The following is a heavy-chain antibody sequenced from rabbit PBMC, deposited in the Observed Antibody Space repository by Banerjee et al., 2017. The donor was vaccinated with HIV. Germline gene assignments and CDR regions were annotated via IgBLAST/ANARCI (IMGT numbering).Heavy chain of an antibody. D-gene: IGHD6-1*01. CDR3: ARSTSGYPDATFNL. V-gene: IGHV1S45*01. CDR2: IGAGSGST. J-gene: IGHJ4*01. CDR1: GFDFSSYG. Sequence: QEQLVESGGGLVQPEGSLTLTCTASGFDFSSYGVSWVRQAPGKGLEWIACIGAGSGSTYYASWAKGRFTISKTSSTTVTLQMTSLTAADTATYFCARSTSGYPDATFNLWGPGTLVTVS.